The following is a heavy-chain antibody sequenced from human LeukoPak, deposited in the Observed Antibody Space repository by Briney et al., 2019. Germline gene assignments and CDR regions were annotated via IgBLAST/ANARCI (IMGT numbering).Heavy chain of an antibody. J-gene: IGHJ4*02. CDR3: ARDLDYDSSRYTY. D-gene: IGHD3-22*01. CDR1: GYTFTSYY. V-gene: IGHV1-2*02. Sequence: ASVKVSCKASGYTFTSYYMHWVRQAPGQGLEWMGWINANSGGTNYAQKLQGRVTMTTDTSISTAYMEVSRLSSDDTAVYYCARDLDYDSSRYTYWGQGTLVTVSS. CDR2: INANSGGT.